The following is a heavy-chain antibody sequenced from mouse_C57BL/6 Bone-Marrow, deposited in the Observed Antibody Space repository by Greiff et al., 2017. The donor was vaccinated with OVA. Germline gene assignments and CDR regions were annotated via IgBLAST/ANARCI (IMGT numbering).Heavy chain of an antibody. CDR2: IYPGSGST. J-gene: IGHJ3*01. CDR1: GYTFTSYW. CDR3: ARRGYYDYDGAWFAY. Sequence: QVQLQQPGAELVKPGASVKMSCKASGYTFTSYWITWVKQRPGQGLEWIGDIYPGSGSTNYNEKFKSKATLTVDKSSSTAYMQLSSLTSEDSAVYYCARRGYYDYDGAWFAYWGQGTLVTVSA. V-gene: IGHV1-55*01. D-gene: IGHD2-4*01.